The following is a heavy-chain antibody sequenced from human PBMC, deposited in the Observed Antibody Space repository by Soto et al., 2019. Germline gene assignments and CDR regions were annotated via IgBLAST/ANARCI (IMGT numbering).Heavy chain of an antibody. V-gene: IGHV4-39*07. Sequence: PSETLSLTCSVSGASIISSSYYWGWIRQPPGKGLEWIGSINYSGSTYYNPSLKSRVTISADTSKNQFSLKLSSVTAADTAVYYCARAPGYCSGGSCWGPYYFYYWGQGTLVTVSS. D-gene: IGHD2-15*01. J-gene: IGHJ4*02. CDR1: GASIISSSYY. CDR3: ARAPGYCSGGSCWGPYYFYY. CDR2: INYSGST.